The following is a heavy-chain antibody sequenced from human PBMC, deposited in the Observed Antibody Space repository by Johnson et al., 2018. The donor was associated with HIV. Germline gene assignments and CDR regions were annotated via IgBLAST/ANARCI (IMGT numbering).Heavy chain of an antibody. V-gene: IGHV3-30-3*01. CDR3: SRDSASSSWYSGFDI. CDR2: ISYDGSNK. CDR1: GFTFSSYA. Sequence: QVQLVESGGGVVQPGRSLRLSCAASGFTFSSYAMHWVRQAPGKGLECVAVISYDGSNKYYADSVKCRFTISRDNSKNTLYLQMNSLRAEDTAVYDCSRDSASSSWYSGFDIWCQGTMVSVSS. D-gene: IGHD6-13*01. J-gene: IGHJ3*02.